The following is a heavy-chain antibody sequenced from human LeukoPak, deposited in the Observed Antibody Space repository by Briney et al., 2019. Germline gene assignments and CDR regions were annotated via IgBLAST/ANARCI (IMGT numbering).Heavy chain of an antibody. CDR1: GYTFTRYD. Sequence: ASVKVSCKASGYTFTRYDINWVRQATGQGLEWMGWMNPNSGNTGYAQKFQGRVTMTRNTSISTAYMDLSSLRSDDTAVYYCARRAVAYYYYYYMDVWGKGTTVTVSS. V-gene: IGHV1-8*01. CDR3: ARRAVAYYYYYYMDV. D-gene: IGHD6-19*01. J-gene: IGHJ6*03. CDR2: MNPNSGNT.